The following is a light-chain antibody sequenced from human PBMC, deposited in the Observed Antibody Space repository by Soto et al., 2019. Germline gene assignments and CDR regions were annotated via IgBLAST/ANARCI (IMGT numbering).Light chain of an antibody. CDR1: QSVSSN. Sequence: EIVMTQSPATLSVSPGERATLSCRASQSVSSNLAWYQQKPGQAPRLLIYGASTRATGIPARFSGSGSGTEFTLTISSLQYEDFAVYYCQQDNNWLTFGGGTKVEIK. J-gene: IGKJ4*01. CDR2: GAS. V-gene: IGKV3-15*01. CDR3: QQDNNWLT.